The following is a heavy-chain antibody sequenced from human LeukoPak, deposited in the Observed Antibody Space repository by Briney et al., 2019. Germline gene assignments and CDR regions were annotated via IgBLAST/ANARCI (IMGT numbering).Heavy chain of an antibody. V-gene: IGHV4-39*07. CDR1: GGSISSSLYY. Sequence: PSETLSLTCTVSGGSISSSLYYWAWIRQPPGKGLEWIGYIYYSGSTSYNPSLKSRVSISIDTSENQFSLKLSSVTAADTAVYYCARGRGVWGQGTTVTVSS. CDR3: ARGRGV. J-gene: IGHJ6*02. CDR2: IYYSGST.